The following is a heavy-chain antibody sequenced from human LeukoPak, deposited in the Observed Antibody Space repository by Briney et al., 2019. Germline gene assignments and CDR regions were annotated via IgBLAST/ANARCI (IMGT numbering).Heavy chain of an antibody. D-gene: IGHD3-3*01. Sequence: GGSLRLSCAASGFTFSIAWMSWVRQAPGKGLEWVGRIKSRGDGETRDYAAPVKDRFIISRDDSKNTLYLQMNSLRTEDTAIYYCAAVGEWLSNTFNTWGQGTLVTVSA. CDR3: AAVGEWLSNTFNT. CDR2: IKSRGDGETR. V-gene: IGHV3-15*01. J-gene: IGHJ3*02. CDR1: GFTFSIAW.